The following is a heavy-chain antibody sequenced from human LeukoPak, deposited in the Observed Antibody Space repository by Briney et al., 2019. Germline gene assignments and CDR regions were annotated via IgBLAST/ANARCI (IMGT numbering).Heavy chain of an antibody. D-gene: IGHD2-2*01. Sequence: GGSLRLSCAASGFTFSSYWVSWVRQAPGKGLEWVANIKQDGSEKYYVDSVKGRFTISRDNAKNSLYLQMNSLRAEDTAVYYCARAFHCSSTSCYVKGLLWFGELSSMGDAFDIWGQGTMVTVSS. J-gene: IGHJ3*02. V-gene: IGHV3-7*01. CDR3: ARAFHCSSTSCYVKGLLWFGELSSMGDAFDI. CDR2: IKQDGSEK. CDR1: GFTFSSYW.